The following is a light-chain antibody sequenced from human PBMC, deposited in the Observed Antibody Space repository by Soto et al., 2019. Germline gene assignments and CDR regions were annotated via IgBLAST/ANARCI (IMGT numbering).Light chain of an antibody. J-gene: IGLJ1*01. CDR2: EVS. Sequence: QSVLTQPASVSGSPGQSITISCTGTSSDVGGYNYVSWYQQHPGKAPKLMIYEVSNRPSGVSNRFSGSKSGNTASLTISGLQSDDEADYYCSSYTSSSTQVFGTGTKVTVL. CDR1: SSDVGGYNY. CDR3: SSYTSSSTQV. V-gene: IGLV2-14*01.